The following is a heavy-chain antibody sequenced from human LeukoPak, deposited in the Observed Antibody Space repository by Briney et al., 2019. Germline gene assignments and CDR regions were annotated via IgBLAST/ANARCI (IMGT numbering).Heavy chain of an antibody. CDR1: GGSFSDYS. CDR3: VRSGYDYDWFDP. Sequence: SVKVSCKASGGSFSDYSISWVRQAPGQGLEWMGRIIAILDTAHYAQKFQGRFTTTADKSTTTVYMELSSLRSDDTAVYYCVRSGYDYDWFDPWGQGTLVTVSS. J-gene: IGHJ5*02. CDR2: IIAILDTA. D-gene: IGHD5-12*01. V-gene: IGHV1-69*08.